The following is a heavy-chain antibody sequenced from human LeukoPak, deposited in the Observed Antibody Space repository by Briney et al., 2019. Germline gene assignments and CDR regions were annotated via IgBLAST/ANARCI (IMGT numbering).Heavy chain of an antibody. CDR2: IYTSGST. V-gene: IGHV4-4*07. J-gene: IGHJ6*03. D-gene: IGHD2-15*01. CDR3: AREVVAATPNYYHYYMEI. Sequence: TETLSPSCTVSAGSNSSYYWRWVRQPAGKGLEWIGRIYTSGSTNYNPSLKSRVTISVDKSSNQFSLKLISVTAADTAVYYCAREVVAATPNYYHYYMEIWGEGTRVTVSS. CDR1: AGSNSSYY.